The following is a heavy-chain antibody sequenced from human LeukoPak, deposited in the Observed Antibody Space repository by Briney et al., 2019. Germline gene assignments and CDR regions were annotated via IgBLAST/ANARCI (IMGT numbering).Heavy chain of an antibody. J-gene: IGHJ2*01. CDR2: IYSDGRT. D-gene: IGHD1-26*01. CDR3: AKDRTVGASYWYFDL. V-gene: IGHV3-53*01. CDR1: GFTFSSNY. Sequence: GGSLRLSCAASGFTFSSNYMSWVRQAPGKGLEWVSVIYSDGRTYYADSVKGRFTISRDNSKNTLYLETNSLRAEDTAVYYCAKDRTVGASYWYFDLWGRGTLVTVSS.